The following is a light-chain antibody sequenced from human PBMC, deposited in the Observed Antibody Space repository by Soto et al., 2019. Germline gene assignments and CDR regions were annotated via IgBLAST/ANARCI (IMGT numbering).Light chain of an antibody. CDR2: GAS. Sequence: EILLTQSQGTLSLSPVERATLSCRASQSVSSSYLAWYQQKPGQAPRLLIYGASSRATGIPDRFSGSGSGTDFTLTISRLEPEDFAVYYCQQYGSSPQTFGQGTKVHIK. V-gene: IGKV3-20*01. CDR3: QQYGSSPQT. CDR1: QSVSSSY. J-gene: IGKJ1*01.